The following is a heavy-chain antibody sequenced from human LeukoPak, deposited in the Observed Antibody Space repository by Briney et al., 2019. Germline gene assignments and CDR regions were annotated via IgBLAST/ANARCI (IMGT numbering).Heavy chain of an antibody. Sequence: GGSLRLSCVGFGYTFDDHGMSWVRQAPGKGLEWVAGINWNGGSTGYADSVKGRFTISRDNAKNSLYLQMNSLRAEDTALYCCGRGDRSGWYFDYWGQGTLVTVSS. CDR1: GYTFDDHG. V-gene: IGHV3-20*04. CDR3: GRGDRSGWYFDY. D-gene: IGHD6-19*01. CDR2: INWNGGST. J-gene: IGHJ4*02.